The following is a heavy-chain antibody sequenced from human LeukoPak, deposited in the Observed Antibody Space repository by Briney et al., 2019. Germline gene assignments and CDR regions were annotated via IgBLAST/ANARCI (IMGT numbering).Heavy chain of an antibody. CDR1: GLSVSSNN. Sequence: GSLRLSCAASGLSVSSNNMHWVRQAPGGGLEWVSYISAGSGTIYSADSVKGRFTISRDNARKSLYLQMNSLRAEDTAVYYCARDLGLRRMIWGRGTLVIVSS. J-gene: IGHJ2*01. CDR3: ARDLGLRRMI. CDR2: ISAGSGTI. V-gene: IGHV3-48*04.